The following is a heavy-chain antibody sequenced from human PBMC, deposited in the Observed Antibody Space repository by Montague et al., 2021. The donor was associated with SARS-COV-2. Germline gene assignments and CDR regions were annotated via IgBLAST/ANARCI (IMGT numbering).Heavy chain of an antibody. Sequence: SETLSLTCTVSGGSISSYYWSWIRQPPGKGLEWIGYIYYSGSTNYNPSLKSRVTISVDTSKNQFSLKLSSVTAADTAVYYCARGVSYYDFWSGYDYGMDVWGQGTPVTVSS. CDR1: GGSISSYY. CDR3: ARGVSYYDFWSGYDYGMDV. J-gene: IGHJ6*02. D-gene: IGHD3-3*01. CDR2: IYYSGST. V-gene: IGHV4-59*01.